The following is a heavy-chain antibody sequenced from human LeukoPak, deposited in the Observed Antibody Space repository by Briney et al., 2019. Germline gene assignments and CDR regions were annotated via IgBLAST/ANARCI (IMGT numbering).Heavy chain of an antibody. CDR3: AKGTSTVVTPNYYYYYSMDV. V-gene: IGHV4-4*09. D-gene: IGHD4-23*01. CDR2: IHVSGGT. J-gene: IGHJ6*03. CDR1: GASISSFH. Sequence: KTSETLSLTCTVSGASISSFHWNWIRQSPGKGLEWIGFIHVSGGTSYDPSLKSRVTISIDTSKNQFSLRLNSVTAADTAVYYCAKGTSTVVTPNYYYYYSMDVWGKGTTVTVSS.